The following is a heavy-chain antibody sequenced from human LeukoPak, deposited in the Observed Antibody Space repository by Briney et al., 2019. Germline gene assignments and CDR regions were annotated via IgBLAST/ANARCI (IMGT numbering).Heavy chain of an antibody. CDR1: GGSISSYY. D-gene: IGHD3-10*01. CDR3: AGRRFGELSWVAFDI. Sequence: SETLSLTCTVSGGSISSYYWSWIRQPPGKGLEWIGYIYYSGSTNYNPSLKSRVTISVDTSKNQFSLKLSSVTAADTAVYYCAGRRFGELSWVAFDIWGQGTMVTVSS. V-gene: IGHV4-59*01. J-gene: IGHJ3*02. CDR2: IYYSGST.